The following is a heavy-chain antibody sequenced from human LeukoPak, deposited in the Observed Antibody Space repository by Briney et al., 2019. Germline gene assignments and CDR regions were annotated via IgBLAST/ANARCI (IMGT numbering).Heavy chain of an antibody. D-gene: IGHD5-12*01. J-gene: IGHJ4*02. CDR1: GFTFSSYW. V-gene: IGHV3-7*01. CDR2: IKQDGSEK. CDR3: ARDPLGGYSGYDWGGYYFDY. Sequence: GGSLRLSCAASGFTFSSYWRSWVRQAPGKGLEWVANIKQDGSEKYYVDSVKGRFTISRDNAKNSLYLQMNSLRAEDTAVYYCARDPLGGYSGYDWGGYYFDYWGQGSLVTVSS.